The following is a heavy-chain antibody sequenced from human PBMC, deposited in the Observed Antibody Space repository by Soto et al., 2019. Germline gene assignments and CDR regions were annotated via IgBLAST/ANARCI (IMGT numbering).Heavy chain of an antibody. D-gene: IGHD5-12*01. CDR1: GFTFTSSA. Sequence: QMQLVQSGPEVKKPGTSVNVSCKASGFTFTSSAVQWVRPARGQRLAWIGWSVVGSGNTNYAQKFQERVTITRDMSTSTDYMELSSLRSEETAVYYCAAIGRDGYNPHFDYWGQGTLVTVSS. CDR2: SVVGSGNT. V-gene: IGHV1-58*01. CDR3: AAIGRDGYNPHFDY. J-gene: IGHJ4*02.